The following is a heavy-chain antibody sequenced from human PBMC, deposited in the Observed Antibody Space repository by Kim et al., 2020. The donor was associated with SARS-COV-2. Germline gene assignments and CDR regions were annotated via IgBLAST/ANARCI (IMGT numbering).Heavy chain of an antibody. Sequence: GGSLRLSCAASGFTFSTSAMHWVRQSPGKGLEWVAVILSDGSDEYYADSLKGRFTISRDNSKSTLYLQLNSLRPEDTAVYYCARRIVVPGKGDCFEYWGQGTLVTVSS. CDR1: GFTFSTSA. CDR3: ARRIVVPGKGDCFEY. CDR2: ILSDGSDE. V-gene: IGHV3-30*04. J-gene: IGHJ4*02. D-gene: IGHD1-26*01.